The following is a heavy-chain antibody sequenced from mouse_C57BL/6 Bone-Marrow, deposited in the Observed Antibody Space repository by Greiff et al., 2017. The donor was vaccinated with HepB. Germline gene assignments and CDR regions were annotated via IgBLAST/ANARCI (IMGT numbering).Heavy chain of an antibody. Sequence: VQLQQSGPELVRPGVSVKISCKGSGYTFTDYPINWVKQSHAKSLEWIGIISTYSDNTNYSQKFKGKATMTVDKSSSTAYMELAGLTSEDSAVYYCARGWDPYVMDYWGHGTSVTVSS. CDR3: ARGWDPYVMDY. CDR2: ISTYSDNT. J-gene: IGHJ4*01. D-gene: IGHD4-1*01. CDR1: GYTFTDYP. V-gene: IGHV1-67*01.